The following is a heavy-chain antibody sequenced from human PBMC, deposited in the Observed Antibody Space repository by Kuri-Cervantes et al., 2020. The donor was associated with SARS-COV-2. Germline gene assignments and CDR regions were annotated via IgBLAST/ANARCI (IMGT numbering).Heavy chain of an antibody. CDR1: AYSFSDHY. V-gene: IGHV3-72*01. J-gene: IGHJ6*02. CDR2: IRNEVNSYTT. Sequence: GESLKISFAASAYSFSDHYMDWVRQAPGKGLEWVGRIRNEVNSYTTEYAASVKGRFTISRADSQNSLFLQMNSLKTEDTAVYYCSACGSTDCYNYYYYGLDAWRQGTTVTVSS. CDR3: SACGSTDCYNYYYYGLDA. D-gene: IGHD2-2*01.